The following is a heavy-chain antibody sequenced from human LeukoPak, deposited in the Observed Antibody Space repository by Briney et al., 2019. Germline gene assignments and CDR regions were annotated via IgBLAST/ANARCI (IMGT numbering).Heavy chain of an antibody. CDR2: INHSGST. D-gene: IGHD3-16*02. CDR1: GGSFSGYY. J-gene: IGHJ4*02. CDR3: ARGRDDYVWGSYRYFY. Sequence: PSETLSLTCAVYGGSFSGYYWSWIRQPPGKGPEWIGEINHSGSTNYNPSLKSRVTISVDTSKNQFSLKLSSVTAADSAVYYCARGRDDYVWGSYRYFYWGQGTLVTVSS. V-gene: IGHV4-34*01.